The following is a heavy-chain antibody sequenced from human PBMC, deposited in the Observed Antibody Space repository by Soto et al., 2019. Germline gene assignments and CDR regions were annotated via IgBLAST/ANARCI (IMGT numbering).Heavy chain of an antibody. CDR3: ARHRHPRGTVGATSPLDP. D-gene: IGHD1-26*01. Sequence: GALRLSCAISGFSVSSNYLSWVRQAPGKGLEWVSVHYSGGSTYYADSVQGRFTISRDKSNNTLYLQMRRVRAEDTAVYFCARHRHPRGTVGATSPLDPWGQGTQVTVPS. V-gene: IGHV3-53*01. CDR1: GFSVSSNY. CDR2: HYSGGST. J-gene: IGHJ5*02.